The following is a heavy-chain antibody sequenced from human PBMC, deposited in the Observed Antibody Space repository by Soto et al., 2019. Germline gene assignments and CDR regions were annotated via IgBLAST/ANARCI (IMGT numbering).Heavy chain of an antibody. CDR3: AAAPEFNWFDP. D-gene: IGHD6-25*01. Sequence: SETLSLTCAVYVGSFSGYYWSWIRQPPGKGLEWIGYIYYSGSTNYNPSLKSRVTISVDTSKNQFSLKLSSVTAADTAVYYCAAAPEFNWFDPWGQGTLVTVSS. J-gene: IGHJ5*02. V-gene: IGHV4-59*01. CDR2: IYYSGST. CDR1: VGSFSGYY.